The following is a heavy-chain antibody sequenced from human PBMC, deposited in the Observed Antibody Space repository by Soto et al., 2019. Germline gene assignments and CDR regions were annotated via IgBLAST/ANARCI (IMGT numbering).Heavy chain of an antibody. Sequence: QVQLVQSGAEVKQPGSSVKVSCKASGGTFSSYAISWVRQAPGQGLEWMGGIIPIFGTANYAQKFQGRVTITADKSTSTAYMELSSLRSEDTAVYYCATTGVTSSSVYYYYGMDVWGQGTTVTVSS. CDR2: IIPIFGTA. D-gene: IGHD6-6*01. V-gene: IGHV1-69*06. CDR1: GGTFSSYA. J-gene: IGHJ6*02. CDR3: ATTGVTSSSVYYYYGMDV.